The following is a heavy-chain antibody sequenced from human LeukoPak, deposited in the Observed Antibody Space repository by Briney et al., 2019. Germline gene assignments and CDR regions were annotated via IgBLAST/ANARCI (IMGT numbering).Heavy chain of an antibody. J-gene: IGHJ6*02. V-gene: IGHV1-18*01. CDR3: ARGPALSSSYVDYYYYGMDV. Sequence: ASVKVSCKASGYTFTSYDISWVRQAPGQGLEWMGWISAYNGNTNYAQKLQGRVTMTTDTSTSTAYMELRSLRSDDTAVYYCARGPALSSSYVDYYYYGMDVWGQGTTVTVSS. CDR1: GYTFTSYD. CDR2: ISAYNGNT. D-gene: IGHD6-13*01.